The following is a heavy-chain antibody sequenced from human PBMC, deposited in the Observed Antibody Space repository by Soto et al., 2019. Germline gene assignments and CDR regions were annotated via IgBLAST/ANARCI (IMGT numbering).Heavy chain of an antibody. CDR3: ARERGGYGLFDS. Sequence: PSETLSVTCTFSVGSISNAAYSWSWIRQPPGKGLEWIGYIYPSGMPFYNPSLRSRVTISIDRSNDQFSLNLKSVTAADTAVYYCARERGGYGLFDSWGQGTMVTVSS. CDR1: VGSISNAAYS. J-gene: IGHJ4*02. V-gene: IGHV4-30-2*01. CDR2: IYPSGMP. D-gene: IGHD5-18*01.